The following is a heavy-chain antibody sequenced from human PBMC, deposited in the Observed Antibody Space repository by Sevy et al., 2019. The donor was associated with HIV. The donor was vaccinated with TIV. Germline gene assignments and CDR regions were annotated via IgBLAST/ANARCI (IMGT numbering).Heavy chain of an antibody. CDR2: ISYDGSNK. Sequence: GGSLRLSCAASGFTFSSYGMHWVRQAPGKGLEWVAVISYDGSNKYYAHSVKGRFTISRDNSKNTLYLQMNSLRAEDTAVYYCAKMGPDRYGDTAAIYYYYYYMDVWGKGTTVTVSS. CDR3: AKMGPDRYGDTAAIYYYYYYMDV. CDR1: GFTFSSYG. V-gene: IGHV3-30*18. D-gene: IGHD5-18*01. J-gene: IGHJ6*03.